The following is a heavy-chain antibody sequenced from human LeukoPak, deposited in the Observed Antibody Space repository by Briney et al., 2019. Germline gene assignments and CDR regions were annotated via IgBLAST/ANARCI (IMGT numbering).Heavy chain of an antibody. D-gene: IGHD6-19*01. J-gene: IGHJ4*02. Sequence: SETLSLTCAVYGGSFSGYYWSWIRQPPGKGLEWIGEINHSGSTNYNPSLKSRVTISVDTSKNQFSLNLSSVTAADTAVYYCAREMDYSGWLTFWGQGTLVTVSS. V-gene: IGHV4-34*01. CDR2: INHSGST. CDR1: GGSFSGYY. CDR3: AREMDYSGWLTF.